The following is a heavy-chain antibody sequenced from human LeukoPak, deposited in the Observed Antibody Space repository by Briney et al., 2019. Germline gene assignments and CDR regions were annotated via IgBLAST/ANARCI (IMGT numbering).Heavy chain of an antibody. CDR2: INAGNGNT. J-gene: IGHJ4*02. CDR3: ASHYASGNLVDY. CDR1: GYIFTSHS. D-gene: IGHD3-10*01. Sequence: ASVKVSCKASGYIFTSHSMHWVRQAPGQRLEWMGWINAGNGNTKYSQKFQGRVTITRDTSASTAYMELSSLRSEDTAVYYCASHYASGNLVDYWGQGTLVTVSS. V-gene: IGHV1-3*01.